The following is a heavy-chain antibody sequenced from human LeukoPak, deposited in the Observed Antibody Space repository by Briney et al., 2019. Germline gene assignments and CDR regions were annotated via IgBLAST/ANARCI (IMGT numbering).Heavy chain of an antibody. Sequence: SETLSLTCTVSGGSISSYYWSWIRQPPGKGLEWIGYIYYSGNTNYNPSLKSRVTISVDTSKNQFSLKLSSVTAADTAVYYCARDKTSNTAMVAGAFDIWGQGTMVTVSS. J-gene: IGHJ3*02. CDR1: GGSISSYY. CDR2: IYYSGNT. V-gene: IGHV4-59*01. D-gene: IGHD5-18*01. CDR3: ARDKTSNTAMVAGAFDI.